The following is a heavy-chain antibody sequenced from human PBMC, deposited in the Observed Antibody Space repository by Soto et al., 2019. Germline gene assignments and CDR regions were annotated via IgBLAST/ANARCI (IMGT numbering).Heavy chain of an antibody. J-gene: IGHJ6*02. CDR2: IYYSGST. V-gene: IGHV4-31*03. D-gene: IGHD2-8*01. CDR3: ARDNIKRMLYGNYYGMDV. CDR1: GGSISSGGYY. Sequence: SETLSLTCTVSGGSISSGGYYWSWIRQHPGKGLEWIGYIYYSGSTYYNPSLKSRVTISVDTSKNQFSLKLSSVTAADTAVYYCARDNIKRMLYGNYYGMDVWGQGTTVTVSS.